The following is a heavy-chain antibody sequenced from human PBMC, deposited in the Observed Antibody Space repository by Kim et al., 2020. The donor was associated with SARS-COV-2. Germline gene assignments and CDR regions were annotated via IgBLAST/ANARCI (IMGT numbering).Heavy chain of an antibody. V-gene: IGHV4-4*02. J-gene: IGHJ6*02. D-gene: IGHD3-9*01. Sequence: SETLSLTCAVSGGSISSSNWWSWVRQPPGKGLEWIGEIYHSGSTNYNPSLKSRVTISVDKSKNQFSLKLSSVTAADTAVYYCARVGWVYFDPLYHGMDVWGQGTTVTVSS. CDR3: ARVGWVYFDPLYHGMDV. CDR2: IYHSGST. CDR1: GGSISSSNW.